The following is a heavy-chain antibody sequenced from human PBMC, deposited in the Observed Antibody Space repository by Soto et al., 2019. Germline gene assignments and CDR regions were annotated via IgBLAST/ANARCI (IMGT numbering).Heavy chain of an antibody. J-gene: IGHJ3*02. CDR3: VRAVTAVAYAFDI. D-gene: IGHD6-19*01. CDR1: GGTFSSYA. Sequence: SVKVSCKASGGTFSSYAISWVRQAPGQGLEWMGGIIPIFGTANYAQKFQGRVTITADESTSTAYMELSSLRSEDTAVYYCVRAVTAVAYAFDIWGQGTMVTVSS. CDR2: IIPIFGTA. V-gene: IGHV1-69*13.